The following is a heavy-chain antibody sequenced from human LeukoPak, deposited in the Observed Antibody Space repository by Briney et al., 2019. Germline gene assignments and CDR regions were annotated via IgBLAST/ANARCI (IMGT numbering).Heavy chain of an antibody. D-gene: IGHD3-3*01. J-gene: IGHJ4*02. V-gene: IGHV4-34*12. CDR2: IFHSESV. CDR3: AREIFGARAFEY. CDR1: GGSFSGYY. Sequence: SETLSLTCAVYGGSFSGYYWSWIRQPPGKGLEWIGEIFHSESVNSNPSLESRLTISLDKSKNHFSLELTSVTAADTALYFCAREIFGARAFEYWGQGILVTVSS.